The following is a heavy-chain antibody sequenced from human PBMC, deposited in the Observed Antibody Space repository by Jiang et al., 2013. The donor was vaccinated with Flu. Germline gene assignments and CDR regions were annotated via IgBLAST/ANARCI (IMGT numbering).Heavy chain of an antibody. D-gene: IGHD2/OR15-2a*01. Sequence: GGSLRLSCAASGFTFSSYAMSWVRQAPGKGLEWVSGISGSGDSTNYADSVKGRFTISRDNSKNTLYLQTNSLRAEDTAVYYCAKGLGPYCNDGCLSRVLDYWGQGTLVTVSS. CDR3: AKGLGPYCNDGCLSRVLDY. V-gene: IGHV3-23*01. J-gene: IGHJ4*02. CDR1: GFTFSSYA. CDR2: ISGSGDST.